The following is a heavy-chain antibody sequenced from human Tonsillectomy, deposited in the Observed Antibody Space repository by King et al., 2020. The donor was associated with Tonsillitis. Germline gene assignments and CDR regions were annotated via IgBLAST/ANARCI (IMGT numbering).Heavy chain of an antibody. Sequence: VQLVESGGGMVQSGRSLRLSCASSGFVFRSYGMHWVRQAPGKGLEWVAVIPFDATRKNYADSVKGRFTISRDNSRDTLYLQMDSLRAEDTAVYYCARERLYSSDWGIDYWGQGSLVTVSS. CDR2: IPFDATRK. V-gene: IGHV3-33*05. CDR1: GFVFRSYG. D-gene: IGHD6-19*01. CDR3: ARERLYSSDWGIDY. J-gene: IGHJ4*02.